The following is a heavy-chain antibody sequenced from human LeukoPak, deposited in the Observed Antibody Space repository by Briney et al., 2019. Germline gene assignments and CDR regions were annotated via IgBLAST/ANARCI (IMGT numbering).Heavy chain of an antibody. D-gene: IGHD1-26*01. Sequence: SETLSLTCTVSGGPISSGSYYWAWIRQPPGKGLEWIGSIYYSGTTYYNPSLKSRVTISADTSKNQISLKLSSVTAADTAVYYCARRTPYSGSYVFDYWGQGTLVTVSS. CDR1: GGPISSGSYY. J-gene: IGHJ4*02. CDR3: ARRTPYSGSYVFDY. V-gene: IGHV4-39*01. CDR2: IYYSGTT.